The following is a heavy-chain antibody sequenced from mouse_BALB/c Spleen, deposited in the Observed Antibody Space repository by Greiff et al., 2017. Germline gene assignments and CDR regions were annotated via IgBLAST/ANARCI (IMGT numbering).Heavy chain of an antibody. Sequence: EVQGVESGGGLVKPGGSLKLSCAASGFTFSDYYMYWVRQTPEKRLEWVATISDGGSYTYYPDSVKGRFTISRDNAKNNLYLQMSSLKSEDTAMYYCARDYYGSSYWFAYWGQGTLVTVSA. CDR2: ISDGGSYT. J-gene: IGHJ3*01. CDR3: ARDYYGSSYWFAY. CDR1: GFTFSDYY. D-gene: IGHD1-1*01. V-gene: IGHV5-4*02.